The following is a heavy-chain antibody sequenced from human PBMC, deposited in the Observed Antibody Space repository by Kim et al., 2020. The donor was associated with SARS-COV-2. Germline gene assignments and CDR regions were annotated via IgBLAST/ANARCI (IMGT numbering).Heavy chain of an antibody. CDR2: ISSSSSTI. V-gene: IGHV3-48*02. CDR1: GFTFSSYS. J-gene: IGHJ6*02. D-gene: IGHD5-12*01. Sequence: GGSLRLSCAASGFTFSSYSMNWVRQAPGKGLEWVSYISSSSSTIYYADSVKGRFTISRDNAKNSLYLQMNSLRDEDTAVYYCARDPSGYDIHYYYYGMDVWGQGTTVTVSS. CDR3: ARDPSGYDIHYYYYGMDV.